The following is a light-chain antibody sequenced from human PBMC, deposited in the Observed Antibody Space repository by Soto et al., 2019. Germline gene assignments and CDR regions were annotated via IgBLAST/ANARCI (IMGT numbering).Light chain of an antibody. CDR1: QGTGVY. Sequence: DIQMTQSPSSLSASLVDRVTITRRASQGTGVYLAWFQQKPGNAPKLLIYAASTLQSGVPSRFSGSGSGTDFTLTVSSLQPEDVATYYCQKYNSAPLTFGGGTRVEIK. CDR2: AAS. CDR3: QKYNSAPLT. J-gene: IGKJ4*01. V-gene: IGKV1-27*01.